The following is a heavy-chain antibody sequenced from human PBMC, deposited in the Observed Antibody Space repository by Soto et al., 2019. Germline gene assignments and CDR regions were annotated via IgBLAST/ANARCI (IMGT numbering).Heavy chain of an antibody. Sequence: SETLSLTCTVFGGSISSYYWSWIRQPPGKGLEWIGYIYYSGSTSYNPSLKSRVTISLDKSKNQFSLKLTSVTAADTAVYFCARTGKFYYYGMSGLPFDPWGPGVLVTVSS. V-gene: IGHV4-59*12. J-gene: IGHJ5*02. D-gene: IGHD3-10*01. CDR1: GGSISSYY. CDR2: IYYSGST. CDR3: ARTGKFYYYGMSGLPFDP.